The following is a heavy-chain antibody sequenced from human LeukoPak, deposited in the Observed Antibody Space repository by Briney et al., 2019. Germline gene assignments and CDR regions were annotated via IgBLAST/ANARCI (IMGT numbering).Heavy chain of an antibody. Sequence: PGRSLRLSCAASGFTFSRYGIHWVRQAPGKGLEWVAVISYDGSNKYYADSVKGRFTISRDNSKNTLYVQMNSLRVEDTAVYYCAKDPGDSSGYGGVGYFGMDVWGQGTTVTVSS. CDR2: ISYDGSNK. CDR3: AKDPGDSSGYGGVGYFGMDV. J-gene: IGHJ6*02. D-gene: IGHD3-22*01. V-gene: IGHV3-30*18. CDR1: GFTFSRYG.